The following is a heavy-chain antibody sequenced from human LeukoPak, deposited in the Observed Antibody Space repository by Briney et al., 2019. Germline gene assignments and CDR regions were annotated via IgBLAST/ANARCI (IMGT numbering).Heavy chain of an antibody. V-gene: IGHV3-23*01. CDR1: GFTFSNFA. J-gene: IGHJ4*02. D-gene: IGHD1-26*01. Sequence: GGSLRLSCAASGFTFSNFAMSWVRQAPGKGLEWVSTVSDSGSSTYYADSVKGRFTISRDNSKNTLYLQMNSLRAEETAVFYCAKDGSGTYYKFHFDYWGQGALVTVSS. CDR2: VSDSGSST. CDR3: AKDGSGTYYKFHFDY.